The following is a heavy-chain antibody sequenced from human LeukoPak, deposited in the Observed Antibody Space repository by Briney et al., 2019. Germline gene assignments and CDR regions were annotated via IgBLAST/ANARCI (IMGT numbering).Heavy chain of an antibody. CDR2: ITDSGGST. J-gene: IGHJ4*02. Sequence: GGSLRLSCAASGFTFASYAMSWVRQAPGKGLEWVSVITDSGGSTYYADSVKGRFTISRDNSKNTLYLQMNSLRAEDTAVYYCAREERGYSYGYFDYWDQGTLVTVSS. D-gene: IGHD5-18*01. CDR1: GFTFASYA. CDR3: AREERGYSYGYFDY. V-gene: IGHV3-23*01.